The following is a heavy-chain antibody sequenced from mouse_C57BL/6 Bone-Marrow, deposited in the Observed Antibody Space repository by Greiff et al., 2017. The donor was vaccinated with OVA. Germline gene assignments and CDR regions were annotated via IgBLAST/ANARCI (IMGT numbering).Heavy chain of an antibody. CDR2: IYPGSGST. Sequence: QVQLQQSGAELVKPGASVKMSCKASGYTFTSYWITWVKQRPGQGLEWIGDIYPGSGSTNYNEKFKSKATLTVDTSSSTAYMQLSSLTSEDSAVYYCARERGSSGTPWGQGTLVTVSA. CDR1: GYTFTSYW. J-gene: IGHJ3*01. CDR3: ARERGSSGTP. V-gene: IGHV1-55*01. D-gene: IGHD3-2*02.